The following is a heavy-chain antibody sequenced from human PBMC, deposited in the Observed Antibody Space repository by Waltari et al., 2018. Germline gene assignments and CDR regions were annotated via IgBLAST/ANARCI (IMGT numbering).Heavy chain of an antibody. Sequence: EVQLVESGGGLVQPGGSLRLSCAASGFTFSSYWMQWVRQAPGKGLVWFSRLNSDGGSTSYADSVKGRFTISRDNAKNTLYLQMNSLRAEDTAVYYCARDRYQLQYYYYYMDVWGKGTTVTVSS. CDR1: GFTFSSYW. CDR3: ARDRYQLQYYYYYMDV. V-gene: IGHV3-74*01. D-gene: IGHD2-2*01. CDR2: LNSDGGST. J-gene: IGHJ6*03.